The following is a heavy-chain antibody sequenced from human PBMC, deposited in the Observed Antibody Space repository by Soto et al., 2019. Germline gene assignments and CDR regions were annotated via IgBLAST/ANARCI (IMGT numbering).Heavy chain of an antibody. Sequence: QVHLVQSGAEVKKPGASVKVSCKGSGYAFTTYGITWVRQAPGQGLEWMGWISAHNGNTNYAQKLQGRVTVTRDTSTSTADMELRSLRCDDKAVYFCAGGRYGDYWGQGALVTVSS. CDR1: GYAFTTYG. CDR3: AGGRYGDY. V-gene: IGHV1-18*01. CDR2: ISAHNGNT. D-gene: IGHD1-1*01. J-gene: IGHJ4*02.